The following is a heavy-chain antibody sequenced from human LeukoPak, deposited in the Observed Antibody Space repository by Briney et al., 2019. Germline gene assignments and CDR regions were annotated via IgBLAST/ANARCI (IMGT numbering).Heavy chain of an antibody. CDR3: ARASGKSRWFGELLPDY. Sequence: GGSLRLSCTASGFTFSSYWMSWVRQAPGKGLEWVANIKQDGSEKYYVDSVKGRFTISRDNAKNSLYLQMNSLRAEDTAVYYCARASGKSRWFGELLPDYWGQGTLVTVSS. V-gene: IGHV3-7*01. CDR2: IKQDGSEK. CDR1: GFTFSSYW. D-gene: IGHD3-10*01. J-gene: IGHJ4*02.